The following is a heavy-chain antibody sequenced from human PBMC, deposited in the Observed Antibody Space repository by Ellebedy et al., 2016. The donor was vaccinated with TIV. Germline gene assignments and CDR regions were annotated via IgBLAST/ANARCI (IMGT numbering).Heavy chain of an antibody. CDR3: ARDPGGGGDFGDNWFDP. CDR2: LYPDAKT. D-gene: IGHD2-21*01. J-gene: IGHJ5*02. CDR1: GIIVSDYF. V-gene: IGHV3-66*01. Sequence: PGGSLRLSCEASGIIVSDYFMNWVRQAPGKGLEWVSVLYPDAKTNYTDSVNGRFIVSRDNSKNTLYLQMNSLRAEATAVYYCARDPGGGGDFGDNWFDPWGQGTLVTVSS.